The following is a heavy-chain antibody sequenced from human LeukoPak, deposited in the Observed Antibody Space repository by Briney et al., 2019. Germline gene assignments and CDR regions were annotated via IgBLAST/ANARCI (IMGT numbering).Heavy chain of an antibody. J-gene: IGHJ5*02. Sequence: PGRSLRLSCAASGFDFSHYGMSWVRQSPGKGLEWVSTFSGTSTLTYYADSVKGRFTISRDDSKNVLYLQMNSLRAEDTAVYYCAKDRGVHYYGSERGLYNWFDPWGQGTLVTVSS. CDR1: GFDFSHYG. CDR2: FSGTSTLT. D-gene: IGHD3-10*01. CDR3: AKDRGVHYYGSERGLYNWFDP. V-gene: IGHV3-23*01.